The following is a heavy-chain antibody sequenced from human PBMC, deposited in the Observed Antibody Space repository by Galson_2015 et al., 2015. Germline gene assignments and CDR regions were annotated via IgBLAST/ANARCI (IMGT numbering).Heavy chain of an antibody. CDR2: ISGSGGST. Sequence: SLRLSCAASGFTFRNYAMSWVRQAPGKGLEWVSGISGSGGSTYYADSVKGRFTSSRDNSKNTLSLQMNSLRAEDTAIYYCAKDLAYYGSSGYSSWGQGTLVTVSS. D-gene: IGHD3-22*01. CDR3: AKDLAYYGSSGYSS. CDR1: GFTFRNYA. J-gene: IGHJ5*02. V-gene: IGHV3-23*01.